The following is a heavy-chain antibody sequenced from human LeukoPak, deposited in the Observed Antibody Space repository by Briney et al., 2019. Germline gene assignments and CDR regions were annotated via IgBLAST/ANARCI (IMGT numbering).Heavy chain of an antibody. CDR1: GFSFSFYW. D-gene: IGHD3-16*01. V-gene: IGHV3-74*01. J-gene: IGHJ3*02. Sequence: GGSLRLSCAASGFSFSFYWVHWVRQAPGKGPVWVSRIKSDGSIADYADSVKGRFTITRDNATNSLSLQMNSLRAEDTAVYYCARDGGHPGFSAPDAFDIWGQGTMVTVSS. CDR2: IKSDGSIA. CDR3: ARDGGHPGFSAPDAFDI.